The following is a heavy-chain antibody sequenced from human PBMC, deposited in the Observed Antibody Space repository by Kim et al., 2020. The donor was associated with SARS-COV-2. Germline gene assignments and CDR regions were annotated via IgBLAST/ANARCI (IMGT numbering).Heavy chain of an antibody. J-gene: IGHJ4*02. CDR1: GFTFSSYS. V-gene: IGHV3-21*01. D-gene: IGHD2-2*01. CDR2: ISSSSSYI. Sequence: GGSLRLSCAASGFTFSSYSMNWVRQAPGKGLEWVSSISSSSSYIYYADSVKGRFTISRDNAKNSLYLQMNSLRAEDTAVYYCARGEEMGGSTNPEDYWGQGTLVTVSS. CDR3: ARGEEMGGSTNPEDY.